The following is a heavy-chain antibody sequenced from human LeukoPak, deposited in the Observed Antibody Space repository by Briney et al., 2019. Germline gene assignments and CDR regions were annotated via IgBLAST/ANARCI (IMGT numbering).Heavy chain of an antibody. CDR2: INSDGGST. V-gene: IGHV3-74*01. Sequence: SGGSLRLSCAASGFTFSNYWMHWVRQDPLKGLVWVSRINSDGGSTGYADSVKGRFTISRDNAKNTLYLQMNGLRAEDTALYYCARGGTSGSLIYWGQGTLVTVSS. D-gene: IGHD1-26*01. CDR3: ARGGTSGSLIY. CDR1: GFTFSNYW. J-gene: IGHJ4*02.